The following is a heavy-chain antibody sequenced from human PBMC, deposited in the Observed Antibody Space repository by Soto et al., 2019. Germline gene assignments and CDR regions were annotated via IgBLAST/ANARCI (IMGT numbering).Heavy chain of an antibody. D-gene: IGHD6-19*01. CDR3: ARGGAVAGLYYYYGMDV. CDR1: GGSISSYY. J-gene: IGHJ6*02. CDR2: IYTSGST. V-gene: IGHV4-4*07. Sequence: PSETLSLTCTVSGGSISSYYWSWIRQPAGKGLEWIGRIYTSGSTNYNPSLKSRVTMSVDTSKNQFSLKLSSVTAADTAVYYCARGGAVAGLYYYYGMDVWGQGTTVTVYS.